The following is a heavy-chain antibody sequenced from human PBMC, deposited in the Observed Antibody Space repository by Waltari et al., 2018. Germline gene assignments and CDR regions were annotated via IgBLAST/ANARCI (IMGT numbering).Heavy chain of an antibody. J-gene: IGHJ4*02. Sequence: QVQLQESGPGLVKPSETLSLTCTVSGASIRTSYWSWIRQPPGTGLEWIGYIYFSGSTKYNPSLKSRATISLDTSKNQFSLKVRSLSAADTAIYYCARGVDPDYWGQGTLVTVSS. CDR3: ARGVDPDY. CDR2: IYFSGST. D-gene: IGHD5-12*01. V-gene: IGHV4-59*01. CDR1: GASIRTSY.